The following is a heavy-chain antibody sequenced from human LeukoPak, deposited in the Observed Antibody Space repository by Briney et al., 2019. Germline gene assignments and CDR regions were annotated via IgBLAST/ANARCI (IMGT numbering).Heavy chain of an antibody. J-gene: IGHJ4*02. Sequence: GGSLRLSCAASGFTFSNYYMSWVRQAPGKGLEWVSYISGSSSTIYNADSVKGRFTISRDNAKNSLYLEMYSLRAEDTAVYYCARDGGWSALDYWGQGTLVTVSS. CDR1: GFTFSNYY. D-gene: IGHD6-19*01. CDR2: ISGSSSTI. CDR3: ARDGGWSALDY. V-gene: IGHV3-48*01.